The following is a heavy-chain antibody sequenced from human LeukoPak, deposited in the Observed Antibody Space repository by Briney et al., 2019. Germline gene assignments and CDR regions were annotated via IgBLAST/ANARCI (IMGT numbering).Heavy chain of an antibody. V-gene: IGHV4-34*01. CDR2: INHSGST. J-gene: IGHJ4*02. Sequence: SETLSLTCAVYGGSFSGYYWSWIRQPPGKGLEWIGEINHSGSTNYNPSLKSRVTISVDTSKNQFSLKLSSVTAADTAVYYCARRPAVQIQLSHDYWGQGTLVTVSS. D-gene: IGHD5-18*01. CDR3: ARRPAVQIQLSHDY. CDR1: GGSFSGYY.